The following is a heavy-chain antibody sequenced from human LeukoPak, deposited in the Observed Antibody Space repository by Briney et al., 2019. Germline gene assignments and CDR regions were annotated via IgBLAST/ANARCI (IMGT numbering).Heavy chain of an antibody. V-gene: IGHV3-13*01. J-gene: IGHJ6*02. CDR1: GFTFSSYD. CDR2: IGTAGDT. D-gene: IGHD1-1*01. CDR3: ARGLERRRSLYYYYYYGMDV. Sequence: GGSLRLSCAASGFTFSSYDMHWVRQATGKGLEWVSAIGTAGDTYYPGSVKGRFTISRENAKNSLYLQMNSLRAGDTAVYYCARGLERRRSLYYYYYYGMDVWGQGTTVTVSS.